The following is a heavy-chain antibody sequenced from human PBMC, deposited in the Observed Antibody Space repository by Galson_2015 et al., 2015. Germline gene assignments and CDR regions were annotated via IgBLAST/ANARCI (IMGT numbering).Heavy chain of an antibody. CDR2: IIPVFGTP. Sequence: SVKVSCKASGDTFTTYAISWVRQAPGHGLEWMGGIIPVFGTPNHAQKFQGRVTITADESTSTAYMELSSLESEDTAVYYCARSLKSTVTTYYYYYYMDVWGKGTTVTVSS. V-gene: IGHV1-69*13. CDR1: GDTFTTYA. D-gene: IGHD4-17*01. J-gene: IGHJ6*03. CDR3: ARSLKSTVTTYYYYYYMDV.